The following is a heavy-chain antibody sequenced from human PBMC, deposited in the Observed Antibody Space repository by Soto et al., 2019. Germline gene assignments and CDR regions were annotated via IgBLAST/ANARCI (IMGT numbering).Heavy chain of an antibody. J-gene: IGHJ4*02. CDR3: ARRYGGGFDY. Sequence: QVQLLESGPGLVKPSETLSLTCTVSGGSISSYYWSWIRQPPGKGLEWIGYIFSSGSTTYNPSLKSRVTISVDTSKNQCSLKLSSVTAADTAVYYCARRYGGGFDYWGQGTLVTVSS. CDR1: GGSISSYY. CDR2: IFSSGST. D-gene: IGHD3-10*01. V-gene: IGHV4-59*08.